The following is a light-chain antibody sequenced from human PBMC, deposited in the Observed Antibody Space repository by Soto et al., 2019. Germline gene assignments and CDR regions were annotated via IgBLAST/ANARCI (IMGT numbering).Light chain of an antibody. CDR3: QQYDVPPST. CDR1: QVITRY. J-gene: IGKJ4*01. V-gene: IGKV1-33*01. CDR2: DVS. Sequence: DIQMTQSPASLDASVGDRVTITCQASQVITRYLNWYQHKPGRAPQLLINDVSSLETGVPSRFSASGSGTQFTLTINGLQPEDLATYYCQQYDVPPSTFGGGTKVALK.